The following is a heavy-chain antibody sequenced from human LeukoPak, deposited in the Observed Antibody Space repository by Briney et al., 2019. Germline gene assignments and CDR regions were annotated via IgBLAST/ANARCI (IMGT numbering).Heavy chain of an antibody. Sequence: ASVKVSCKASGGTFSSYAISWVRQAPGQGLEWMGGIIPIFGTANYAQKFQGRVTITADESTSTAYMELSSLRSEDTAVYYCARVEGGKPGKLVDDYWGQGTLVTVSS. J-gene: IGHJ4*02. CDR2: IIPIFGTA. CDR3: ARVEGGKPGKLVDDY. V-gene: IGHV1-69*13. CDR1: GGTFSSYA. D-gene: IGHD6-6*01.